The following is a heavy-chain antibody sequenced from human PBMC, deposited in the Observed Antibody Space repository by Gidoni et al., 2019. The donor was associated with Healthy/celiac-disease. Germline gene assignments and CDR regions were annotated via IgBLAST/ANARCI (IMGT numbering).Heavy chain of an antibody. CDR3: ARPSITGTHQHYFDY. V-gene: IGHV4-39*01. Sequence: QLQLQESGPGLVKPSETLSLTCTVSGGSISSSSYYWGWLRQPPGKGLEWIGSIYYSGSTYYNPSLKSRVTISVDTSKNQFSLKLSSVTAADTAVYYCARPSITGTHQHYFDYWGQGTLVTVSS. CDR1: GGSISSSSYY. CDR2: IYYSGST. J-gene: IGHJ4*02. D-gene: IGHD1-20*01.